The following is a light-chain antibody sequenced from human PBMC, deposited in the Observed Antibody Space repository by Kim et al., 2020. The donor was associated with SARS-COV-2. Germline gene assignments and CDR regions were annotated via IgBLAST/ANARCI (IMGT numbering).Light chain of an antibody. Sequence: SSELTQDPAVSVALGQTVRITCQGDSLRRSYASWYQQKPGQAPVLVMYGKNNRPSGVPDRFSGSSSGNTTSLTITGAQAEDEADYYCNSRDSSINSYVFGTGTKVTGL. CDR3: NSRDSSINSYV. J-gene: IGLJ1*01. V-gene: IGLV3-19*01. CDR1: SLRRSY. CDR2: GKN.